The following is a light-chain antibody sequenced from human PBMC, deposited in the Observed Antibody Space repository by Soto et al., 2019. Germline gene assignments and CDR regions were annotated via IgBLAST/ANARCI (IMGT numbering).Light chain of an antibody. Sequence: DGPLSRSPASLSASVGDRVTIACRASQSISSYLNWYQQKPGKAPKLLIYAASSLQSGVPSRFSGSGSGTDFTLTISSLQPEDFAVYYCQQYGSSGTFGQGTKVDIK. V-gene: IGKV1-39*01. CDR2: AAS. CDR1: QSISSY. CDR3: QQYGSSGT. J-gene: IGKJ1*01.